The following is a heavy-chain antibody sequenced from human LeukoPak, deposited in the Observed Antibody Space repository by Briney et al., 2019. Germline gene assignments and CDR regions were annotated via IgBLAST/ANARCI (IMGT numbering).Heavy chain of an antibody. CDR3: ARTSAYGSSWHSY. CDR2: ISVYNANT. D-gene: IGHD6-13*01. J-gene: IGHJ4*02. V-gene: IGHV1-18*01. Sequence: ASVTVSCKASGYTFSNYAISWVRQAPAQGLEWMGWISVYNANTNDAQKFQVRVTVTTDTSTNTTYMELSSLRSDDTAVYYCARTSAYGSSWHSYWGQGTLVTVSS. CDR1: GYTFSNYA.